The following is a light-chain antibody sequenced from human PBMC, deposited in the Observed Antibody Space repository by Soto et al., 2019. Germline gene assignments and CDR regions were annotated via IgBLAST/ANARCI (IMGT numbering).Light chain of an antibody. CDR1: QSLLHSNGYNF. Sequence: DFVVTQSPLSLPVTPGEPASISCRSNQSLLHSNGYNFLDWYLQKPGQSPQLLIYLGSSRASGVPDRFSGSGSGIYFTLKISRVEAEDVGVYFCMQTLQTPFTFGQGTKLEIK. CDR3: MQTLQTPFT. CDR2: LGS. J-gene: IGKJ2*01. V-gene: IGKV2-28*01.